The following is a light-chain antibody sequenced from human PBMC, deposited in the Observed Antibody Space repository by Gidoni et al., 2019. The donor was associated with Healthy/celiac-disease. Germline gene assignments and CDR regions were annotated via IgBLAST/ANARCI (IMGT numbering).Light chain of an antibody. Sequence: EIVMTPSPATLSVSPGERATLSCRASQSVSSNLAWYQLKPGQAPRLLIYGASTRATGIPARFSGSGSGTEFTLTISSLQSEDFAVYYCQQYNNWPPLTFGGXTKVEIK. V-gene: IGKV3-15*01. CDR3: QQYNNWPPLT. CDR1: QSVSSN. J-gene: IGKJ4*01. CDR2: GAS.